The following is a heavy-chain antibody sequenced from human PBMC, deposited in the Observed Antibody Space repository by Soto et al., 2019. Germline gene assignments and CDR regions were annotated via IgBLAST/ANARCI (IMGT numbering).Heavy chain of an antibody. D-gene: IGHD4-4*01. J-gene: IGHJ4*02. Sequence: EVQLVESGGGLVKPGGSLRLSCAASGFTFSNAWMNWVRQAPGKGLEWVGRIKSKTDGGTTDYAAPVKGRFTISRDDSKNTLYLQMNSLKTEDTALYYCTTEGWGTVTTVDYWGQGTLVTVSS. V-gene: IGHV3-15*07. CDR2: IKSKTDGGTT. CDR3: TTEGWGTVTTVDY. CDR1: GFTFSNAW.